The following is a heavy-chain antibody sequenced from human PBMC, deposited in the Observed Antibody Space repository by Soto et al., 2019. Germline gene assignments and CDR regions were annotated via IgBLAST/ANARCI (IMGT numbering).Heavy chain of an antibody. CDR3: ASTTSSGRDY. V-gene: IGHV4-59*08. D-gene: IGHD6-19*01. CDR2: IYYSGST. CDR1: GGSISSYY. Sequence: PSETLSLTCTVSGGSISSYYWSWIRQPPGKGLEWIGYIYYSGSTNYNPSLKSRVTISVDTSKNQFSLKLSSVTAADTAVYYCASTTSSGRDYWGQGTLVTVSS. J-gene: IGHJ4*02.